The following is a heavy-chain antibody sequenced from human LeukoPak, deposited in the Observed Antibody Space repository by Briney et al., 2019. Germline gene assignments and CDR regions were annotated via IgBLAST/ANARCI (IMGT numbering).Heavy chain of an antibody. D-gene: IGHD2-2*01. CDR2: ISSNGGST. V-gene: IGHV3-64*01. J-gene: IGHJ4*02. CDR3: ARLYCSSTSCLLDY. Sequence: GGSLSLSCAASGFTFSTYAMHWVRQAPGKGLEYVSAISSNGGSTYYANSVKGRFTISRDNSKNTLYLQMGSLRAEDMAVYYCARLYCSSTSCLLDYWGQGTLVTVSS. CDR1: GFTFSTYA.